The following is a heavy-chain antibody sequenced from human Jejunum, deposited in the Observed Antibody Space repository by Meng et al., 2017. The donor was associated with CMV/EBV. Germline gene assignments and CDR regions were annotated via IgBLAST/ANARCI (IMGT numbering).Heavy chain of an antibody. CDR2: ISGDGGAT. Sequence: GFIFSSYAMPWVRQAPGKGLEWVSGISGDGGATYYADAVKGRFTISRDNSDNTLYLKMNSLRAEDTAIFYCAKERIASSVPYYFDYWGQGTLVTVSS. D-gene: IGHD6-13*01. CDR3: AKERIASSVPYYFDY. CDR1: GFIFSSYA. V-gene: IGHV3-23*01. J-gene: IGHJ4*02.